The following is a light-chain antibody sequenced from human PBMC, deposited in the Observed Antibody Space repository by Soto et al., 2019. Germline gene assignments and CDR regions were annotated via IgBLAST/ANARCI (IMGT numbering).Light chain of an antibody. CDR2: DAS. CDR3: QQENT. Sequence: EIVLTQSPATLSLSPGERATLSCRASQGVSSYLAWYQQKPGQAPRLLIYDASNRATGTPARFSGSGSGTDFTLAISSLEPEDIAFYYCQQENTFGQWTKLEIK. V-gene: IGKV3-11*01. CDR1: QGVSSY. J-gene: IGKJ2*01.